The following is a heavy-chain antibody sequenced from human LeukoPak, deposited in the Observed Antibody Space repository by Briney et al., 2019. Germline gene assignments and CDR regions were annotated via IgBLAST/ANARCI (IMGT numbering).Heavy chain of an antibody. D-gene: IGHD5-24*01. Sequence: GGSLRLSCVASGFPFSSYWMTWARQAPGKGLEWVANIKQDGSKKSYVDSAKGRFTISRDNAKNSLYLQMNSLGAEDTAIYYCTRVGYIDEGIDYWGQGTLVTVSS. CDR3: TRVGYIDEGIDY. J-gene: IGHJ4*02. V-gene: IGHV3-7*04. CDR1: GFPFSSYW. CDR2: IKQDGSKK.